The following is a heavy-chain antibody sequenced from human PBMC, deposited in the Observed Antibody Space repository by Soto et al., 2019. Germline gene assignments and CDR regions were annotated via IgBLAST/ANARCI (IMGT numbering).Heavy chain of an antibody. CDR2: ISARGGSS. CDR3: AKGSIEYSASVDN. V-gene: IGHV3-23*01. CDR1: GFSFSSYA. D-gene: IGHD5-12*01. J-gene: IGHJ4*02. Sequence: EVQLLESGGGLVQPGGSLRLSCAASGFSFSSYAMVWVRQAPGKGLEGVSGISARGGSSYFADAVKGRFTISRDNSKNVLSLEMNSLRAEDTAIYFCAKGSIEYSASVDNWGQGTLVLVSS.